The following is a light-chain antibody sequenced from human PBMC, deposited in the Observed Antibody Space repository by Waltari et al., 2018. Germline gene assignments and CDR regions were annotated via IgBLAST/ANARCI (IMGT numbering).Light chain of an antibody. J-gene: IGLJ1*01. Sequence: QSALTQPASVSGSPGQSITLSCTGTRSDVGRYNFVSWYQQHPGKVPKLIIYDVTNRPSGVSNRFSGSKSGNTASLTISGLQAEDEADYYCSSYTTSSTYVFGTGTKVTVL. CDR2: DVT. CDR1: RSDVGRYNF. CDR3: SSYTTSSTYV. V-gene: IGLV2-14*03.